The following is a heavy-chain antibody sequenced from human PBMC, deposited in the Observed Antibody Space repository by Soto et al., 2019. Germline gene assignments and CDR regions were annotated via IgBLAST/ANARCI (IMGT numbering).Heavy chain of an antibody. V-gene: IGHV3-23*01. J-gene: IGHJ4*02. CDR1: GFTFSNFA. Sequence: QLLESGGGFVQPGGSLRLSCVASGFTFSNFAMAWVRQAQGEGLEWVSAISGSGDDTFYADSMKGRFTIYRDNSKDTLYLQINSLRAEDTAVYYCANPIPKTGTTFGFWGQGTLVTVSS. CDR2: ISGSGDDT. CDR3: ANPIPKTGTTFGF. D-gene: IGHD1-1*01.